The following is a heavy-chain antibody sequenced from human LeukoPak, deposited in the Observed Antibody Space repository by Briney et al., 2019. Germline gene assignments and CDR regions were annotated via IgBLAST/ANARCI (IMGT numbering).Heavy chain of an antibody. J-gene: IGHJ4*02. Sequence: PGGSLRLSCAASGFTFSNAWMSWVRQAPGKGLEWVANIKQDGSEKYYVDSVKGRFTISRDNAKNSLYLQMNSLRAEDTAVYYCAGTIAARPVQYYFDYWGQGTLVTVSS. CDR1: GFTFSNAW. CDR2: IKQDGSEK. V-gene: IGHV3-7*01. CDR3: AGTIAARPVQYYFDY. D-gene: IGHD6-6*01.